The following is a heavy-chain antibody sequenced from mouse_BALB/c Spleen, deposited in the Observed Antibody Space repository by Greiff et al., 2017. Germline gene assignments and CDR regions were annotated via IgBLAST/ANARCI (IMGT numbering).Heavy chain of an antibody. CDR3: ARRNYYGSSPYFDV. V-gene: IGHV5-12-1*01. Sequence: EVQLQESGGGLVKPGGSLKLSCAASGFAFSSYDMSWVRQTPEKRLEWVAYISSGGGSTYYPDTVKGRFTISRDNAKNTLYLQMSSLKSEDTAMYYCARRNYYGSSPYFDVWGAGTTVTVSS. CDR1: GFAFSSYD. D-gene: IGHD1-1*01. J-gene: IGHJ1*01. CDR2: ISSGGGST.